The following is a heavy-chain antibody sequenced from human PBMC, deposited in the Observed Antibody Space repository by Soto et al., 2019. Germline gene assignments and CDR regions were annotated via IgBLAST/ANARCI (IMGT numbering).Heavy chain of an antibody. J-gene: IGHJ4*02. CDR1: GGSISSGGYY. Sequence: SETLSLTCTVSGGSISSGGYYWSWIRQHPGKGLEWIGYIYYSGSTYYNPSLKSRVTISVDTSKNQFSLKLSSVTAADTAVYYCARYEIAVAVFDYWGQGTLVTVSS. V-gene: IGHV4-31*03. D-gene: IGHD6-19*01. CDR3: ARYEIAVAVFDY. CDR2: IYYSGST.